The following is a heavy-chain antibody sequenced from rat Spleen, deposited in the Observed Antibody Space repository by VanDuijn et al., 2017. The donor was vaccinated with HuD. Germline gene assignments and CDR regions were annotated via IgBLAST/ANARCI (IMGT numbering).Heavy chain of an antibody. CDR3: TREGHNNWGAFAY. CDR1: GFSLTNYG. CDR2: IWSGGST. J-gene: IGHJ3*01. Sequence: QVQLKESGPGLVQPSQTLSLTCTVSGFSLTNYGISWVRQPPGKGLEWIGVIWSGGSTDYNSALKSRLSISRDTSKSQILLKMNSLQTEDTAIYFCTREGHNNWGAFAYWGQGTLVTVSS. D-gene: IGHD1-10*01. V-gene: IGHV2-15*01.